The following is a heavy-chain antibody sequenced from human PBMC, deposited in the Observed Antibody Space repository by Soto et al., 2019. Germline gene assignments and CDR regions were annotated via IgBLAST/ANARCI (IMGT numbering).Heavy chain of an antibody. J-gene: IGHJ4*02. V-gene: IGHV1-8*01. Sequence: QVQLVQSGAEVRRPGASVRVSCKASGYTFTAYDINWVRQATGQGLEWMGWVSPHSASTGFAQKFRGRITMTPNTTITTAYMELPSLRPDDSAVYFCARGGYSSSWGFDFWGPGTLVTVSP. D-gene: IGHD6-6*01. CDR3: ARGGYSSSWGFDF. CDR1: GYTFTAYD. CDR2: VSPHSAST.